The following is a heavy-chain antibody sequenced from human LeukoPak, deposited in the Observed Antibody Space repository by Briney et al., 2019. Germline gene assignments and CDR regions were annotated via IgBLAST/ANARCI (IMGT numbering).Heavy chain of an antibody. CDR1: GYTFSSYG. D-gene: IGHD5-18*01. V-gene: IGHV1-18*01. CDR3: AIPYNYGQRVFDY. J-gene: IGHJ4*02. Sequence: ASVKVSCKAPGYTFSSYGISWVRQAPGQGLEWMGWISAYTGNTIYAQKLQGRVTMTTDTSTTTAYMELRSLRSDDTAVYYCAIPYNYGQRVFDYWGQGTLVTVSS. CDR2: ISAYTGNT.